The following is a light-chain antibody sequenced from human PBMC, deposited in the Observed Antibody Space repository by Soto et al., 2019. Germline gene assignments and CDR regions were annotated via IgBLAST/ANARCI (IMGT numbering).Light chain of an antibody. CDR2: EVS. J-gene: IGLJ1*01. CDR1: SSDTAGYNY. V-gene: IGLV2-14*01. CDR3: SSYTTSNTPLYV. Sequence: QSVLTQPASVSGSPGQSITISCTGTSSDTAGYNYVSWYQQHPGKAPKLMIYEVSNRPSGVSNRFSGSQSGNTASLTISGLQAEDEANYYCSSYTTSNTPLYVLGTRTKV.